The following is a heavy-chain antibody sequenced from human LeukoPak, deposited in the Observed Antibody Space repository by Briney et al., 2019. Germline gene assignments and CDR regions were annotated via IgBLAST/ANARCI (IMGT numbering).Heavy chain of an antibody. CDR2: INSDGSST. D-gene: IGHD4-17*01. Sequence: GGSLRLSCAASGFTFSSYWMHWVRQAPGKGLVWASRINSDGSSTSYADSVKGRFTISRDNAKNTLYLQMNSLRAEDTAVYYCARGGYDYGDPNWFDPWGQGTLVTVSS. V-gene: IGHV3-74*01. CDR3: ARGGYDYGDPNWFDP. J-gene: IGHJ5*02. CDR1: GFTFSSYW.